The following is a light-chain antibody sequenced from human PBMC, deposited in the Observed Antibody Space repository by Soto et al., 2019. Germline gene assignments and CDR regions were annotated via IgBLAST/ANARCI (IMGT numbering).Light chain of an antibody. V-gene: IGKV3-20*01. CDR1: QNLGTLY. CDR2: SAS. CDR3: QQYAGSTRT. Sequence: EIVSAHSPPARSLSRRRRGTLSGKASQNLGTLYVAWFQQKSGQAPRLLIYSASRRATGIPARFPGRGSGTDFTLTINRLEPEDFAVYLCQQYAGSTRTLGQGNQVDIK. J-gene: IGKJ1*01.